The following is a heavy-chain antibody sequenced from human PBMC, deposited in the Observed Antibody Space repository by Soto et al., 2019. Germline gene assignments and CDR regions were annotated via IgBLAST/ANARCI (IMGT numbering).Heavy chain of an antibody. Sequence: SETLSLTCTVSGGSISSYYWSWIRQPPGKGLEWIGYIYYSGSTNYNPSLKSRVTISVDTSKNQFSLKLSSVTAADTAVYYCARGLYYYDSSGYYYVFDYWGQGTLVTVSS. V-gene: IGHV4-59*08. CDR2: IYYSGST. D-gene: IGHD3-22*01. CDR1: GGSISSYY. J-gene: IGHJ4*02. CDR3: ARGLYYYDSSGYYYVFDY.